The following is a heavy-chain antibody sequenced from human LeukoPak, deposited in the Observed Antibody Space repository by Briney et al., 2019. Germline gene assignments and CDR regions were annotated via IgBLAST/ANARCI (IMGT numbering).Heavy chain of an antibody. V-gene: IGHV1-2*02. Sequence: ASVKVSCKASGYTFTGYYMHWVRQAPGQGLEWMGWNNPKSGGTNYAQKFQGRVTMTRDASISTAYMELSRLRSDDTAVYYCARGYCSSTSCYVYFDYWGQGTLVTVSS. CDR1: GYTFTGYY. CDR2: NNPKSGGT. CDR3: ARGYCSSTSCYVYFDY. J-gene: IGHJ4*02. D-gene: IGHD2-2*01.